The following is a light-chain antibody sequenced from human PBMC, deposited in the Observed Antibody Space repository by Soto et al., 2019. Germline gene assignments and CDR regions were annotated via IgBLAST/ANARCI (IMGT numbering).Light chain of an antibody. J-gene: IGKJ4*01. Sequence: DIQLTQSPSFLSASVGDRVTITCRASQGISSYLAWYQQKPGKAPKLLIYAASTLQSGVPSRFSGSGSWTEFTLTISSLQPEDFAAYYCEQLNSYPLTFGGGPKVEIK. V-gene: IGKV1-9*01. CDR1: QGISSY. CDR2: AAS. CDR3: EQLNSYPLT.